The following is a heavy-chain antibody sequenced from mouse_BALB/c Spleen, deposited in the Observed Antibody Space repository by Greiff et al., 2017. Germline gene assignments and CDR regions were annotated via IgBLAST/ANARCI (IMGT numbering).Heavy chain of an antibody. J-gene: IGHJ3*01. CDR3: ARREYGNLAWFAY. CDR2: ISYSGST. CDR1: GDSITSGY. Sequence: EVKLQESGPSLVKPSQTLSLTCSVTGDSITSGYWNWIRKFPGNKLEYMGYISYSGSTYYNPSLKSRISITRDTSKNQYYLQLNSVTTEDTATYYCARREYGNLAWFAYWGQGTLVTVSA. V-gene: IGHV3-8*02. D-gene: IGHD2-1*01.